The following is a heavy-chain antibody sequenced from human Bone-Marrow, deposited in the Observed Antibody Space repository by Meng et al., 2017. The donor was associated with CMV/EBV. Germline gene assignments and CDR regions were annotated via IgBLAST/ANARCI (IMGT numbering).Heavy chain of an antibody. CDR1: GGSINSSSYF. V-gene: IGHV4-39*07. Sequence: SETLSLTCTVSGGSINSSSYFWGWIRQPPGKGLEWIGSLYDSGRTYYNPSLKSRVTISVDTSKNRFSLKLSSVTAADTAVYYCARAFCAGGDCYSPNWFDPWGQGPLVTVSS. CDR3: ARAFCAGGDCYSPNWFDP. D-gene: IGHD2-21*02. CDR2: LYDSGRT. J-gene: IGHJ5*02.